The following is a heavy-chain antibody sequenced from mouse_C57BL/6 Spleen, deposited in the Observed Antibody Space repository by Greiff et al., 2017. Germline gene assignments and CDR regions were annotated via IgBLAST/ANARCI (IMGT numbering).Heavy chain of an antibody. CDR1: DSEVFPIAY. V-gene: IGHV15-2*01. CDR3: ARDYGSSPFAY. J-gene: IGHJ3*01. Sequence: QVQLKESGSELRSPGSSVKLSCKDFDSEVFPIAYMSWVRQKPGHGFEWIGGILPSIGRTIYGEKFEDKATLDADTLSNTAYLELNSLTSEDSAIYYCARDYGSSPFAYWGQGTLVTVSA. D-gene: IGHD1-1*01. CDR2: ILPSIGRT.